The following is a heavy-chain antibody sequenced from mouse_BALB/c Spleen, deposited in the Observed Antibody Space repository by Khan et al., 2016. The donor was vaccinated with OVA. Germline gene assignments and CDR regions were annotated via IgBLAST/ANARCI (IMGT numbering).Heavy chain of an antibody. CDR1: GYTFTSYT. CDR3: ARHTTEYALDY. J-gene: IGHJ4*01. Sequence: VQLQQSGAELARPGASVKLSCKTSGYTFTSYTMHWVKQRPGQGLEWIGYINPGSGYSHYNEKFNDKATLTADKSSSTAYMQLSSLTSEDSAVYYCARHTTEYALDYWGQGTSLTVSS. CDR2: INPGSGYS. D-gene: IGHD2-12*01. V-gene: IGHV1-4*01.